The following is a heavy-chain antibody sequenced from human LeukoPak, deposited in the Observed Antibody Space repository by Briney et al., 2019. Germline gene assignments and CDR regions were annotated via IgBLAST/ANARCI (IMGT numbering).Heavy chain of an antibody. CDR2: ISSAGTT. CDR1: GFTVSSSY. Sequence: GGSLRLSCAASGFTVSSSYMSWVRQAPGKGLEWVSIISSAGTTYYADSVKGRFTISRDNSKNTVYLQVNSLRDEDTAVYYCARVYTGFCTATHCQGALWFDYWGQGTLVTVSS. V-gene: IGHV3-66*01. CDR3: ARVYTGFCTATHCQGALWFDY. D-gene: IGHD2-8*02. J-gene: IGHJ4*02.